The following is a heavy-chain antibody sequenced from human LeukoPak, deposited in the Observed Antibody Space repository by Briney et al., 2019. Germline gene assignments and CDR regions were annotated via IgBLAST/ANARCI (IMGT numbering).Heavy chain of an antibody. J-gene: IGHJ4*02. CDR2: IYYSGST. Sequence: PSETLSLTCTVSGGSISSSSYYWGWIRQPPGKGLEWIGSIYYSGSTYYNPSLKSRVTISVDTSKNQFSLKLSSVTAADTAVYYCARLDLRLGSDYWGQGTLVTVSS. CDR3: ARLDLRLGSDY. CDR1: GGSISSSSYY. D-gene: IGHD6-19*01. V-gene: IGHV4-39*01.